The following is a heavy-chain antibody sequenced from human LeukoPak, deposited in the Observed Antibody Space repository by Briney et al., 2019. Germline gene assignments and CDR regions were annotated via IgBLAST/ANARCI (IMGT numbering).Heavy chain of an antibody. J-gene: IGHJ4*02. V-gene: IGHV1-8*02. D-gene: IGHD5-18*01. Sequence: GASVKVSCKASGYTFTGYYMHWVRQAPGQGLEWMGWMNPNSGNTGYAQKFQGRVTMTRNTSISTAYMELSSLRSEDTAVYYCARGGFTYGYYFDYWGQGTLVTVSS. CDR3: ARGGFTYGYYFDY. CDR2: MNPNSGNT. CDR1: GYTFTGYY.